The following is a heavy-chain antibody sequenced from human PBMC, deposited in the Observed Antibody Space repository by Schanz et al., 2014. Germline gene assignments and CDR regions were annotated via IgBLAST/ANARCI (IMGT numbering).Heavy chain of an antibody. CDR1: GGTFSSFG. V-gene: IGHV1-46*01. J-gene: IGHJ4*02. D-gene: IGHD6-13*01. CDR2: VNPSVRGT. CDR3: ASSGAGYSSSWDFDY. Sequence: VQLEQSGAEVKKPGSSVKVSCKASGGTFSSFGINWVRQAPGQGLEWMGIVNPSVRGTHFAREFQGRVTVTSDTSTSTVYMELSGLRSEDTAVYYCASSGAGYSSSWDFDYWGQGTLVTVSS.